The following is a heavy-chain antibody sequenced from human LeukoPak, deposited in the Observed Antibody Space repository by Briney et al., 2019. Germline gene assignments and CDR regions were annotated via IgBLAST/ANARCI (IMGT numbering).Heavy chain of an antibody. CDR1: GVSVSSYY. CDR2: IYYSGST. CDR3: ARAVSYYDYVWGSYRYYYFDY. V-gene: IGHV4-59*02. Sequence: SETLSLTCSVSGVSVSSYYWSWIRQPPGKGLEWIGYIYYSGSTNYNPSLKSRVIISADTSKNQFSLNLSSVTAADTAVYYCARAVSYYDYVWGSYRYYYFDYWGQGTLVTVSS. J-gene: IGHJ4*02. D-gene: IGHD3-16*02.